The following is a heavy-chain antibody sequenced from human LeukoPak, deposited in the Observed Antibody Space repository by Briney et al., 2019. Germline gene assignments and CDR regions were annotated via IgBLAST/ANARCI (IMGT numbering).Heavy chain of an antibody. CDR1: GFTFTNYA. Sequence: PGGSLRLSCAASGFTFTNYAMSWVRQAPGKGLEWVSFISDSGDRTYYADSVKGRFTISRDNSKNALYLQMNSLRAEDTALYYCAKDLSGAWYGDYFDYWGQGVLVTVSS. CDR2: ISDSGDRT. J-gene: IGHJ4*02. D-gene: IGHD6-19*01. CDR3: AKDLSGAWYGDYFDY. V-gene: IGHV3-23*01.